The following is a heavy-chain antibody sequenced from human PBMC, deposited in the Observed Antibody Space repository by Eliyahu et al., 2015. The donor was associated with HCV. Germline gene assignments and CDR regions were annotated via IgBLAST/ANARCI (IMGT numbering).Heavy chain of an antibody. Sequence: QVQLVESGGGVVQPGRSLRLXCXASGXXFSRCGMPWVRQAPGKGLEWVAVISYDGSNKYYADSVKGRFTTSRDNSKNTLYLQMNSLRAEDTAVYYCAKDLFTMIVPGGYFDLWGRGTLVTVSS. CDR1: GXXFSRCG. V-gene: IGHV3-30*18. D-gene: IGHD3-22*01. J-gene: IGHJ2*01. CDR2: ISYDGSNK. CDR3: AKDLFTMIVPGGYFDL.